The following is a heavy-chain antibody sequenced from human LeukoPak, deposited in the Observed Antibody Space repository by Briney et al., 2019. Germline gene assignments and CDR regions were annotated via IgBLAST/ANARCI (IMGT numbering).Heavy chain of an antibody. D-gene: IGHD4-17*01. J-gene: IGHJ4*02. CDR3: ARGATTVTPAPFDY. V-gene: IGHV4-4*07. CDR1: GGSISSYY. Sequence: SEILSLTCTVSGGSISSYYWSWIRQPAGKGLEWIGRIYTSGSTNYNPSLKSRVTMSVDTSKNQFSLKLSSVTAADTAVYYCARGATTVTPAPFDYWGQGTLVTVSS. CDR2: IYTSGST.